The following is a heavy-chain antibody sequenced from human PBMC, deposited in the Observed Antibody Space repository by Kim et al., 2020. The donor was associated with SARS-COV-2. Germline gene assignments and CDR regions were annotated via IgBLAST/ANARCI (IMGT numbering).Heavy chain of an antibody. D-gene: IGHD3-3*01. Sequence: ASVKVSCKASGYTFTSYGISWVRQAPGQGLEWMGCISAYNGNTNYAQKLQGRVTMTTDTSTSTAYMELRSLRSDDTAVYYCARWKIRFLEWPPRANYYYYMGVWCKGTTVTVSS. CDR2: ISAYNGNT. J-gene: IGHJ6*03. V-gene: IGHV1-18*01. CDR1: GYTFTSYG. CDR3: ARWKIRFLEWPPRANYYYYMGV.